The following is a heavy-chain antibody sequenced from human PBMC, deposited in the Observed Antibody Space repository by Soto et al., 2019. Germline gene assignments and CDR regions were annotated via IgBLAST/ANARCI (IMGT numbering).Heavy chain of an antibody. Sequence: PGGSLRLSCAASGFTFSSCAMGWVRQAPGKGLEWVSDIIDSGGSTYYADSVKGRFTISRDNSKSTLYLQMNSLRAEDTALYYTSNVRQRLYLCYFDYWGHGSLVTVSS. V-gene: IGHV3-23*01. J-gene: IGHJ4*03. CDR2: IIDSGGST. CDR3: SNVRQRLYLCYFDY. D-gene: IGHD6-19*01. CDR1: GFTFSSCA.